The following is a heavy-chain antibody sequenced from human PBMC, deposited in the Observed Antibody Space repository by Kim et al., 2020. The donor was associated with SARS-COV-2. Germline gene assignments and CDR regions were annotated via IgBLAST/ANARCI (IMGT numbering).Heavy chain of an antibody. CDR2: INEDGSVK. Sequence: GGSLRLSCAVSGFTFTSHWMTWVRQAPGKGLEWVANINEDGSVKHYVDSVKGRFTISRDNAKDSFFLQMDNLRVEDTAVYYCMRAYPLGLRWGPGTKVFVSP. D-gene: IGHD3-16*01. CDR3: MRAYPLGLR. V-gene: IGHV3-7*05. J-gene: IGHJ3*01. CDR1: GFTFTSHW.